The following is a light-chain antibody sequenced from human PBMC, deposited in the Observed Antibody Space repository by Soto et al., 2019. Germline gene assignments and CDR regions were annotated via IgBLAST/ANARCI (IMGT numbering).Light chain of an antibody. J-gene: IGKJ2*01. Sequence: IVMTQSPATLSVSPWERATLSCRASQSVSSSYLAWYQQKPGQAPRLLIYGASSRATGIPDRFSGSGSGTDFTLTIRRLEPEDFAVYYCQQYGSSPPYTFGQGTKVDIK. V-gene: IGKV3-20*01. CDR2: GAS. CDR3: QQYGSSPPYT. CDR1: QSVSSSY.